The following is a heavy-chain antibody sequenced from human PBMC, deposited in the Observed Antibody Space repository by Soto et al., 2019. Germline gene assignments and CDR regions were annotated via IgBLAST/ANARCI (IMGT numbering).Heavy chain of an antibody. D-gene: IGHD5-12*01. CDR3: ARESYSGYHSYDY. Sequence: KPXETLSVTSSVSGYSISIGCFGSWIRQPPGKGLEWIANMYHDGNTHYNPSLKSRVTMSVDTSKNQFSLKLNSVTAADKAMYYCARESYSGYHSYDYWGQGILVTVYS. J-gene: IGHJ4*02. CDR2: MYHDGNT. V-gene: IGHV4-38-2*02. CDR1: GYSISIGCF.